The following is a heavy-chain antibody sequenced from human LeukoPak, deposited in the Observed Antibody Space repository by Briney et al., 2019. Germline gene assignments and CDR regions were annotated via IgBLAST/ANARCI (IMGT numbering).Heavy chain of an antibody. CDR2: INHSGST. V-gene: IGHV4-34*01. CDR1: GGSFSGYY. D-gene: IGHD4-11*01. Sequence: NPSETLSLTCAVYGGSFSGYYWSWIRQPPGKGLEWIGEINHSGSTNYNPSLKSRVTISVDTSKNQFSLKLSSVTAADTAVYYCARPQRYSNYALDYWGQGTLVTVSS. CDR3: ARPQRYSNYALDY. J-gene: IGHJ4*02.